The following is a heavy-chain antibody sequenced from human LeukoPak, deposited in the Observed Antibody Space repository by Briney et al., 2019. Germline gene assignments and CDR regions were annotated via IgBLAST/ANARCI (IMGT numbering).Heavy chain of an antibody. D-gene: IGHD2-21*02. CDR1: GGSINYDY. CDR2: IHYSGAT. CDR3: ATLRGASTAVFDS. Sequence: SETLSLTCTVSGGSINYDYWSWIRQSTGERLEWIGYIHYSGATNYSPSLNSRVTISVDTSKNQFSLKLSSVTAADTALYYCATLRGASTAVFDSWGQGTLVTVSS. V-gene: IGHV4-59*08. J-gene: IGHJ4*02.